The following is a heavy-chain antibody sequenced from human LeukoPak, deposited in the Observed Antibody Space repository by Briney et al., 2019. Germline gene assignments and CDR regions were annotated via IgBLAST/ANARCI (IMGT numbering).Heavy chain of an antibody. CDR2: IDPSDSYT. J-gene: IGHJ4*02. Sequence: GVSLSISCKGSGYSFTSYWISWVRPMPGKGLEWMGRIDPSDSYTNYSPSFQGHVTISADKSISTAYLQWSSLKASDTAMYYCARARGYSYGSHGDWGQGTLVTVSS. CDR3: ARARGYSYGSHGD. D-gene: IGHD5-18*01. V-gene: IGHV5-10-1*01. CDR1: GYSFTSYW.